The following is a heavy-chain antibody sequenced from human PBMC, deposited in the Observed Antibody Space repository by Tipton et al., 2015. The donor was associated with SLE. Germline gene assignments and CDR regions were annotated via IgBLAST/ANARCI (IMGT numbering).Heavy chain of an antibody. CDR3: STVKRYYDRSESTWYWYYYMDV. D-gene: IGHD3-22*01. CDR2: VYYSGST. Sequence: TLSLTCAVSGGSISSYYWSWIRQPPGKGLEWIGDVYYSGSTNFNPSLKSRVTISADTSKNQFSLRLNSVTAADTAVYYCSTVKRYYDRSESTWYWYYYMDVWGKGTTVTVSS. J-gene: IGHJ6*03. CDR1: GGSISSYY. V-gene: IGHV4-59*01.